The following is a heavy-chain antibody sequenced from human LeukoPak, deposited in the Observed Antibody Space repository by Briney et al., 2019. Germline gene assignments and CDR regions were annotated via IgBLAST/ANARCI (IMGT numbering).Heavy chain of an antibody. CDR3: TRLLLRGTGMDV. V-gene: IGHV3-74*01. Sequence: PGGSLRLSCAASGFTFSSYWMHWVRQAPGKGLVWVSRINSDGSSTSYADFVKGRLTISRENSKNTLFLQMNSLRAEDTAVYYCTRLLLRGTGMDVWGQGTTVTVSS. D-gene: IGHD2-15*01. CDR2: INSDGSST. CDR1: GFTFSSYW. J-gene: IGHJ6*02.